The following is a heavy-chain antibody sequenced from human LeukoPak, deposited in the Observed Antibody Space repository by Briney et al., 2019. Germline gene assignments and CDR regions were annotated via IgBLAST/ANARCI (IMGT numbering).Heavy chain of an antibody. Sequence: SETLSLTCAVSGGSISSSNWWSWVRQPPGKGLEWIGEIYHTGSTNYNPSLKSRVTISVDTSKNQFSLKLSSVTAADTAVYYRARRGYSYGYVVSYYYYYMDVWGKGTTVTISS. CDR3: ARRGYSYGYVVSYYYYYMDV. CDR2: IYHTGST. J-gene: IGHJ6*03. D-gene: IGHD5-18*01. V-gene: IGHV4-4*02. CDR1: GGSISSSNW.